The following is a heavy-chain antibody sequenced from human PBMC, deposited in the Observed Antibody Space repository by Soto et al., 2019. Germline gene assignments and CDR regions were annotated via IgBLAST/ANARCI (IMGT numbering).Heavy chain of an antibody. V-gene: IGHV5-51*01. CDR2: IYPGDSDT. Sequence: GESLKISCKHSGFNFPTFWIGWVRQMPGKGLEWMGIIYPGDSDTRYSPSFQGQVTISADKSISTAYLQWSSLKASDTAMYYCARHHPAGKYGMDVWGQGTTVTVSS. CDR3: ARHHPAGKYGMDV. CDR1: GFNFPTFW. J-gene: IGHJ6*02.